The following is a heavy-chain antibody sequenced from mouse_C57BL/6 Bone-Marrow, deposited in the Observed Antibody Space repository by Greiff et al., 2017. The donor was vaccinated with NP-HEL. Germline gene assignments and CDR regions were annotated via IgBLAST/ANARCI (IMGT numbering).Heavy chain of an antibody. CDR1: GFTFSDYY. V-gene: IGHV5-16*01. CDR3: ARPVYGSEGFAY. Sequence: EVQRVESEGGLVQPGSSMKLSCTASGFTFSDYYMAWVRQVPEKGLEWVANINYDGSSTYYLDSLKSRFIISRDNAKNILYLQMSSLKSEDTATYYCARPVYGSEGFAYWGQGTLVTVSA. J-gene: IGHJ3*01. D-gene: IGHD1-1*01. CDR2: INYDGSST.